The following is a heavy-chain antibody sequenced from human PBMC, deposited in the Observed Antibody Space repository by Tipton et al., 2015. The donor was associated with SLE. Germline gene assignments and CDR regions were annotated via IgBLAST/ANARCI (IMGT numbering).Heavy chain of an antibody. CDR2: VFYGGRY. CDR1: NGSITSLYDY. V-gene: IGHV4-39*07. CDR3: ARTLDALDI. J-gene: IGHJ3*02. Sequence: TLSLTCTVSNGSITSLYDYWGWVRQPPGKGLEWLGSVFYGGRYYYNASLRSRVAISMDTSKNQFSLKLTAVTAADTAVYYCARTLDALDIWGQGTMVTVSS.